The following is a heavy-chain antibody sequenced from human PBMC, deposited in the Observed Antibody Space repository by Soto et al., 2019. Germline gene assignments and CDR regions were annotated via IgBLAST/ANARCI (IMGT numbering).Heavy chain of an antibody. CDR2: IYYSGST. V-gene: IGHV4-59*01. Sequence: PSEPLSLTCTACGDSICSYYGPWTRQPPGKGLEWIGYIYYSGSTNYNPSLKSRVTISVDTSKNQFSLKLSSVTAADTAVYYCARSPKTYCSGGSCYFDYWGQGTLVTVSS. CDR1: GDSICSYY. CDR3: ARSPKTYCSGGSCYFDY. D-gene: IGHD2-15*01. J-gene: IGHJ4*02.